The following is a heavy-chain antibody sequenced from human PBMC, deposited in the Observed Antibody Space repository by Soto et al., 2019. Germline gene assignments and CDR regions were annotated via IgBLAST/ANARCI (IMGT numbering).Heavy chain of an antibody. D-gene: IGHD6-6*01. Sequence: ASVKVSCKVSGYTLTELSMHWVRQAPGKGLEWMGGFDPEDGETIYAQKFQGRVTMTEDTSTDTAYMELSSLRSDDTAVYYCARWSGSSAVYYYYYGMDVWGQGTTVTVSS. CDR2: FDPEDGET. J-gene: IGHJ6*02. CDR1: GYTLTELS. V-gene: IGHV1-24*01. CDR3: ARWSGSSAVYYYYYGMDV.